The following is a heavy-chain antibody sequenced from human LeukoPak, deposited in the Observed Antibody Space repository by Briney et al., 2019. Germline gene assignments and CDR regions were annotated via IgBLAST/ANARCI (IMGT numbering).Heavy chain of an antibody. V-gene: IGHV1-69*04. CDR2: IIPILGIA. CDR1: GGTFSSYA. CDR3: ASLYSSSWSRYFDL. J-gene: IGHJ2*01. D-gene: IGHD6-13*01. Sequence: SVKVSCKASGGTFSSYAISWVRQAPGQGLEGMGRIIPILGIANYAQKFQGRVTITADKSTSTAYMELSSLRSEDTAVYYCASLYSSSWSRYFDLWGRGTLVTVSS.